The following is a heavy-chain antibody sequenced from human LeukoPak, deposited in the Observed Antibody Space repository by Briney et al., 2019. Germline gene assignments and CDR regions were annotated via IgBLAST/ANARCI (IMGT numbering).Heavy chain of an antibody. CDR2: IYGDIT. J-gene: IGHJ2*01. V-gene: IGHV3-23*01. CDR1: GLTPTNFP. Sequence: PGGSLKLSFAGFGLTPTNFPMVWGAQAPGEGLDWVSGIYGDITFDADSVKGRFTISRDDSKNTLFLQMNSLRADDTALYYCAKALVTSPIYNWYFDLWGRGTLVTVSS. D-gene: IGHD4-11*01. CDR3: AKALVTSPIYNWYFDL.